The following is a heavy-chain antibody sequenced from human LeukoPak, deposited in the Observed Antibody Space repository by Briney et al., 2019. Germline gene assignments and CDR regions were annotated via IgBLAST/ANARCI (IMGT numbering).Heavy chain of an antibody. CDR3: ARGTYYDFWSGYYTYYYYGMAV. J-gene: IGHJ6*02. V-gene: IGHV3-74*01. Sequence: GGSLRLSCAASGFTFSSYWMHWVRQAPGKGLVWVSRINSDGSSTSYADSVKGRFTISRDNAKKTLYLQMNSLRAEDTAVYYCARGTYYDFWSGYYTYYYYGMAVWGQGTTVTASS. CDR2: INSDGSST. D-gene: IGHD3-3*01. CDR1: GFTFSSYW.